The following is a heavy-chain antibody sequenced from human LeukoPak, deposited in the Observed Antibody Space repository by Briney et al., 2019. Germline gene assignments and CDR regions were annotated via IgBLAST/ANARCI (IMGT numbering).Heavy chain of an antibody. J-gene: IGHJ4*02. V-gene: IGHV1-24*01. CDR1: GYTLTGLS. D-gene: IGHD3-9*01. CDR3: AILRYFDWLPGVFDY. CDR2: FDPEDGET. Sequence: ASVKVSCKVSGYTLTGLSMHWVRQAPGKGLEWMGGFDPEDGETIYAQKFQGRVTMTEDTSTDTAYMELSSLRSEDTAVYYCAILRYFDWLPGVFDYWGQGTLVTVSS.